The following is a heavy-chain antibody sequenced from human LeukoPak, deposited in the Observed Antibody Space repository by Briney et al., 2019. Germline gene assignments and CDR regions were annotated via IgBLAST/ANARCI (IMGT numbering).Heavy chain of an antibody. Sequence: PGGSLRLSCAASGFTFSSYGMHWVRQAPDKGLEWVAVIWYDGSNKYYADSVKGRFTISRDNSKNTLYLQMNSLRAEDTAVYYCARDPWHPAAAGTWGGDYWGQGTLVTVSS. CDR3: ARDPWHPAAAGTWGGDY. CDR1: GFTFSSYG. J-gene: IGHJ4*02. D-gene: IGHD6-13*01. CDR2: IWYDGSNK. V-gene: IGHV3-33*01.